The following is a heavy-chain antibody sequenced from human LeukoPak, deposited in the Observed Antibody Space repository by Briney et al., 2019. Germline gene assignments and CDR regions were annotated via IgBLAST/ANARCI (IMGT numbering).Heavy chain of an antibody. CDR1: GGSISSYY. CDR3: ARLRSSIAARRGYYYYMDV. V-gene: IGHV4-59*01. Sequence: SETLSLTCTVSGGSISSYYWSWLRQPPGKGLEGIGYIYYSGSTNYNPSLTSRVTISVDTSKNQFSLKLSSVTAADTAVYYCARLRSSIAARRGYYYYMDVWGKGTTVTVSS. D-gene: IGHD6-6*01. J-gene: IGHJ6*03. CDR2: IYYSGST.